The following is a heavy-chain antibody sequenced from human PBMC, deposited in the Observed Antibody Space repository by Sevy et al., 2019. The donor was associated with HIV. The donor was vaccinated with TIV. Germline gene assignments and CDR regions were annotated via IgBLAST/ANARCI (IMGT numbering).Heavy chain of an antibody. CDR2: IIPIFGTA. V-gene: IGHV1-69*06. D-gene: IGHD6-6*01. CDR1: GGTFSSYA. Sequence: SSVKVSCKASGGTFSSYAISWVRQAPGQGLEWMGGIIPIFGTANYAQRFQGRVTITADKSTSTAYMELSSLRSEDTAVYYCARGRYSSSGWFDPWGQGTLVTVSS. CDR3: ARGRYSSSGWFDP. J-gene: IGHJ5*02.